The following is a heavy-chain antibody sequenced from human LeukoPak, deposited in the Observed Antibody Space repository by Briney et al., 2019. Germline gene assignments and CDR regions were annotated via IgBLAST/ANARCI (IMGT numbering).Heavy chain of an antibody. CDR1: GGTFSSYA. D-gene: IGHD1-26*01. CDR2: IIPIFGTA. V-gene: IGHV1-69*05. CDR3: AKSYHNWFDP. Sequence: SVKVSCKASGGTFSSYAISWVRQAPGQGLEWMGGIIPIFGTANYAQKFQGRVTITTDESTSTAYMELSSLRSEDTAVYYCAKSYHNWFDPWGQGTLVTVSS. J-gene: IGHJ5*02.